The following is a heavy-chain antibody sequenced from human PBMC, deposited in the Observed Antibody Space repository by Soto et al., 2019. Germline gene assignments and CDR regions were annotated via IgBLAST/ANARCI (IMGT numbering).Heavy chain of an antibody. CDR2: ISSSSSTI. CDR1: GFTFSSYS. Sequence: GGSLRLSCAASGFTFSSYSMNWVRQAPGKGLEWVSYISSSSSTIYYADSVKGRFTISRDNAKNSLYLQMNSLRAEDTAVYYCARVEGFTMVRGVNGAVDIWGQGTMVTLSS. V-gene: IGHV3-48*01. J-gene: IGHJ3*02. D-gene: IGHD3-10*01. CDR3: ARVEGFTMVRGVNGAVDI.